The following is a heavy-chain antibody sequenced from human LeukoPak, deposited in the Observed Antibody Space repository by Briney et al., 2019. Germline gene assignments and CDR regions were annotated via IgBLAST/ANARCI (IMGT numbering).Heavy chain of an antibody. J-gene: IGHJ4*02. CDR2: IYRDGNT. D-gene: IGHD6-19*01. CDR1: GLIVSSNY. Sequence: GGSLRLSCAASGLIVSSNYMSWVRQVPGKGLEWVSIIYRDGNTNYADSVKGRFTISRDNSKNTLSLQMNSLRAEDTAVYYCACSGPYSNGGVMTDYWGQGTLVTVSS. V-gene: IGHV3-66*01. CDR3: ACSGPYSNGGVMTDY.